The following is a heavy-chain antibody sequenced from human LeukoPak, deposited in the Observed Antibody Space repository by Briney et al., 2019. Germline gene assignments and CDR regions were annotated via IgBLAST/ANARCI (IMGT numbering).Heavy chain of an antibody. V-gene: IGHV4-59*12. J-gene: IGHJ3*02. CDR1: GGSISSYY. D-gene: IGHD3-22*01. CDR2: IYYSGST. Sequence: PSETLSLTCTVSGGSISSYYWSWIRQPPGKGLEWIGYIYYSGSTNYNPSLKSRVTISVDTSKNQFSLKLSSVAAADTAVYYCAREREGYNSGYYRRAFDIWGQGTMVTVSS. CDR3: AREREGYNSGYYRRAFDI.